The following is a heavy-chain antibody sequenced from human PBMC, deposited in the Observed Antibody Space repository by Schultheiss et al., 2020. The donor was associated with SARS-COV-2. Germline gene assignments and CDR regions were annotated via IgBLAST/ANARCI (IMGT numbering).Heavy chain of an antibody. CDR2: ISYDGSNK. CDR3: TTGTVRYCSGGSCSYFDY. J-gene: IGHJ4*02. D-gene: IGHD2-15*01. Sequence: GGSLRLSCAASGFTFSSYGMHWVRQAPGKGLEWVAVISYDGSNKYYADSVKGRFTISRDNSKNTLYLQMNSLKTEDTAVYYCTTGTVRYCSGGSCSYFDYWGQGTLVTVSS. CDR1: GFTFSSYG. V-gene: IGHV3-30*03.